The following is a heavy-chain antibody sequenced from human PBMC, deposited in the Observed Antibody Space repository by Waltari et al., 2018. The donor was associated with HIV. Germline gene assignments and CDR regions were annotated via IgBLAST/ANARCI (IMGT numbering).Heavy chain of an antibody. D-gene: IGHD3-16*02. CDR3: ARGSWDYVWGSYQTIRYFDY. CDR2: IYPIFGTA. J-gene: IGHJ4*02. CDR1: GGTFSSYA. Sequence: QVQLVQSGAEVKKPGSSVKVSCKASGGTFSSYAISWVRQAPGQGLEWMGGIYPIFGTANDGQKCQGRVTITADESTSTAYMELSSLRSEDTAVYYCARGSWDYVWGSYQTIRYFDYWGQGTLVTVSS. V-gene: IGHV1-69*01.